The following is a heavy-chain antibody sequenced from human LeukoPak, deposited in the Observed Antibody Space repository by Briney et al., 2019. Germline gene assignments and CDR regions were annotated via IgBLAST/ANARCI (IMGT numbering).Heavy chain of an antibody. J-gene: IGHJ4*02. D-gene: IGHD4-17*01. CDR2: ISYDGSNK. CDR1: GFTFSSYA. Sequence: GRSLRLSCAASGFTFSSYAIHWVRQAPGKGLEWVAVISYDGSNKYYADSVKGRFTISRDNSKNTLYLQMNSLRAEDTAVYYCARETGSAVGSTDFDYWGQGTLVTVSS. V-gene: IGHV3-30-3*01. CDR3: ARETGSAVGSTDFDY.